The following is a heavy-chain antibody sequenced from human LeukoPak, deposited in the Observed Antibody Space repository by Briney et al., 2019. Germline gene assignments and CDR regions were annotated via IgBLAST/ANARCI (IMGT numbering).Heavy chain of an antibody. V-gene: IGHV4-34*01. CDR1: GGSFSDYY. Sequence: SETLSLTCAVYGGSFSDYYWSWIRQPPGKGLEWIGEINHNGSTNYSPSLKSRVTISVDTSKNQFSLKLSSVTAADTAVYYCARTGPRQLIDYWGQGTLVTVSS. D-gene: IGHD6-19*01. CDR2: INHNGST. CDR3: ARTGPRQLIDY. J-gene: IGHJ4*02.